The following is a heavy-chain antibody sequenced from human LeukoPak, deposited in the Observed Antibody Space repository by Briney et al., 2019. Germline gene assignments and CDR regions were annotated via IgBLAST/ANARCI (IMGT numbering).Heavy chain of an antibody. CDR1: GFTFSSYA. CDR2: ISYDGSNK. D-gene: IGHD2-2*01. V-gene: IGHV3-30-3*01. Sequence: PGRSLRLSCAASGFTFSSYAMHWVRQAPGKGLEWVAVISYDGSNKYYADSVKGRFTISRDNSKNTLYLQMNSLRAEDTAVYYCARGRGVVPAAIHYYFGSGISYYFDYGDQEPLVTVSS. CDR3: ARGRGVVPAAIHYYFGSGISYYFDY. J-gene: IGHJ4*02.